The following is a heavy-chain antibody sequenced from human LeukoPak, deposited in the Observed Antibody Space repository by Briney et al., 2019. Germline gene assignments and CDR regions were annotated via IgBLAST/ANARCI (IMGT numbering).Heavy chain of an antibody. D-gene: IGHD3-9*01. CDR3: ARSIGLTGGGVDV. V-gene: IGHV3-11*01. Sequence: PGGSLRLSCAASGFTFSDYNMNWVRQAPGKGLEWVSYITNGGSTIHHADSVKGRFTIFRDNAKKTLYLQMNGLRAEDTAVYYCARSIGLTGGGVDVWGQGTTVTVSS. CDR1: GFTFSDYN. J-gene: IGHJ6*02. CDR2: ITNGGSTI.